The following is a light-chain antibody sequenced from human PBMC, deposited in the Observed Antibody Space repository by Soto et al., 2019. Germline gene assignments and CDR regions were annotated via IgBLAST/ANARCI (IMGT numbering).Light chain of an antibody. CDR1: SSDVGGYNF. Sequence: QSALTQPRSVSGSPGQSVTISCTGTSSDVGGYNFVSWYQQHPDKAPKLMIFDVIKRPSGVPDRFSGSKSGNTASLTISGLLAEDEADYYCCSYAGSYTYVFGTGIKVTVL. V-gene: IGLV2-11*01. CDR2: DVI. CDR3: CSYAGSYTYV. J-gene: IGLJ1*01.